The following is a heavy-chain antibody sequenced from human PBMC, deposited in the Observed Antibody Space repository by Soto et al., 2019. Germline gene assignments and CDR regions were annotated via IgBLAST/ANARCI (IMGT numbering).Heavy chain of an antibody. CDR1: GGTFSINA. CDR3: AREVTIFGVVIISGGPWFDP. J-gene: IGHJ5*02. D-gene: IGHD3-3*01. CDR2: IIPIFGTA. Sequence: GASVKVSCTASGGTFSINAISWVRQAPGQGLEWMGGIIPIFGTANYAQKFQGRVTITADESTSTAYMELSSLRSEDTAVYYCAREVTIFGVVIISGGPWFDPWGQGTLVTVSS. V-gene: IGHV1-69*13.